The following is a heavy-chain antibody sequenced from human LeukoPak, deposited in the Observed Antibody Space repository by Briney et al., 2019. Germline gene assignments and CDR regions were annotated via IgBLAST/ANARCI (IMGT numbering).Heavy chain of an antibody. CDR3: ARGPSGYHNT. CDR1: GFTFTDYF. V-gene: IGHV3-11*04. D-gene: IGHD5-12*01. CDR2: ISGTGNTI. Sequence: GGSLRLSCAASGFTFTDYFISWIRQSPGKGLEWISYISGTGNTIYYADSVKGRFTIARDNAKNSVTLQMNSLRAEDTAVYYCARGPSGYHNTGGQGTLVTVSS. J-gene: IGHJ4*02.